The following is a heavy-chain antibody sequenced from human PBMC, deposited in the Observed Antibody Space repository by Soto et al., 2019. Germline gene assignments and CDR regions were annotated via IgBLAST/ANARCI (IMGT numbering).Heavy chain of an antibody. CDR3: ARPRELPADAFDM. CDR1: GFTFDDYA. V-gene: IGHV3-9*01. J-gene: IGHJ3*02. Sequence: PGGSLRLSCAASGFTFDDYAMHWVRQAPGKGLEWVSLITWNSGFIAYADSVKGRFTISRDNAKKSLYLQMNSLRPEDTAVYYCARPRELPADAFDMWGQGTMVTVSS. CDR2: ITWNSGFI. D-gene: IGHD3-10*01.